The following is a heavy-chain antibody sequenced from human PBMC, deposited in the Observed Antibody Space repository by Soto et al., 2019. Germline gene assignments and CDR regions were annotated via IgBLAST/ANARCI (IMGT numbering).Heavy chain of an antibody. CDR3: AKMGTTVVTPGWYFDL. V-gene: IGHV3-30*18. CDR1: GFTFSSYG. D-gene: IGHD4-17*01. J-gene: IGHJ2*01. Sequence: QVQLEESGGGVVQHGRSLRLSCAACGFTFSSYGMHWVRQAPGKGLEWVAVISYDGSNKYYADSVRGRFTISSDNSKNTLYLQMNSLRAEDTAVYYCAKMGTTVVTPGWYFDLWGRGTLVTVS. CDR2: ISYDGSNK.